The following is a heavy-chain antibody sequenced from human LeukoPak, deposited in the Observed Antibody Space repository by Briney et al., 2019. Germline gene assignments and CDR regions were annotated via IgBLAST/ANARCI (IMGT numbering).Heavy chain of an antibody. V-gene: IGHV3-33*08. Sequence: GGSLRLSCAASGFTFRSYGMHWVRQAPGKGLEWVAVIFYDGSIQYYADSVRGRFTISRDNSKNTLYLQMNSLRAEDTAVYYCARGPSGYHNTGGQGTLVTVSS. CDR3: ARGPSGYHNT. J-gene: IGHJ4*02. D-gene: IGHD5-12*01. CDR1: GFTFRSYG. CDR2: IFYDGSIQ.